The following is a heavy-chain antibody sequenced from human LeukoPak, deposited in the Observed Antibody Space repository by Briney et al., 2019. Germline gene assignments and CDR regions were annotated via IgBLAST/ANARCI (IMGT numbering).Heavy chain of an antibody. CDR2: IYYSGST. J-gene: IGHJ5*02. V-gene: IGHV4-59*01. D-gene: IGHD6-13*01. Sequence: SETLSLTCAVYGGSFSGYYWSWIRQPPGKGLEWIGYIYYSGSTNYNPSLESRVAISVDTSKNQFSLKLDSVTAADTAVYYCARQGVDGSSSWYRSNWFDPWGQGTLVTVSS. CDR1: GGSFSGYY. CDR3: ARQGVDGSSSWYRSNWFDP.